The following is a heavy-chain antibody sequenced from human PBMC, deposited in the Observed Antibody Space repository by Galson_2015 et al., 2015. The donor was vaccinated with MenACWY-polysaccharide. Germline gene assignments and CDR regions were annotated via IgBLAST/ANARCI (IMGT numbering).Heavy chain of an antibody. CDR2: ISGSGGST. CDR3: AKGRGAGLDPFDC. V-gene: IGHV3-23*01. J-gene: IGHJ4*02. CDR1: GFTFSSYD. Sequence: SLRLSCAASGFTFSSYDMSWVRQAPGKGLEWVSTISGSGGSTYYADSVKGRFTISRDNSKNTLYLQMNSLRAEDTALYYCAKGRGAGLDPFDCWGQGTLVTVSS. D-gene: IGHD2-2*03.